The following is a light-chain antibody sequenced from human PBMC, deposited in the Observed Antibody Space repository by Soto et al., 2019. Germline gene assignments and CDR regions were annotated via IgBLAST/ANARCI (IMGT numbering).Light chain of an antibody. CDR1: TSNIGKNA. CDR2: HND. V-gene: IGLV1-36*01. J-gene: IGLJ1*01. CDR3: AAWDDNLDGYV. Sequence: QPVLTQPPSVSEAPRQRVTISCSGSTSNIGKNAINWYQQLPGKAPKLVIYHNDLLPSGVSDRFSGSKSGTSASLAISGLQSDDEADYYCAAWDDNLDGYVFGTGTKLTVL.